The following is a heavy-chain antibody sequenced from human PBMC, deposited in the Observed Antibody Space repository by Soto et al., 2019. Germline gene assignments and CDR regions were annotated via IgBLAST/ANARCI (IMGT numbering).Heavy chain of an antibody. CDR1: GFTVSSND. J-gene: IGHJ4*02. D-gene: IGHD3-22*01. Sequence: EVQLVESGGDLIQPGGSLRLSCAASGFTVSSNDMSWVRQAPGKGLEWVSIIYSSGSTHYADSVKGRFTISRDNSKNTVHLQMNTLRAEDTAVYYCARRPLNSNGAYWGQGTLVTVSS. CDR2: IYSSGST. CDR3: ARRPLNSNGAY. V-gene: IGHV3-53*01.